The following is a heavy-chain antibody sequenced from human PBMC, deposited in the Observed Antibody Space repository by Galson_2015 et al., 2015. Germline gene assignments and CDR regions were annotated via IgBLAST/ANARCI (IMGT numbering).Heavy chain of an antibody. D-gene: IGHD3-22*01. V-gene: IGHV3-7*03. Sequence: SLRLSCAASGFTLSSYWMSWVRQAPGKGLEWVANIKEDGSEKYYVDSVKGRFTISRDNAKNSLYLQMNSLRAEDTAVYYCAKDLGPYYYGSSGQLGGYWGQGTLVTVSS. CDR3: AKDLGPYYYGSSGQLGGY. J-gene: IGHJ4*02. CDR1: GFTLSSYW. CDR2: IKEDGSEK.